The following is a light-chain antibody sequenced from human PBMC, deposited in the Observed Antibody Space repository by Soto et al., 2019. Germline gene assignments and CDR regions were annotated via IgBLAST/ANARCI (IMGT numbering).Light chain of an antibody. Sequence: QSALTQPASVSGSPGQSITISCTGTSSDVGGYNYVSWYQQHPGKAPKLMIYEVSNRPSGVSNRFSGSKSGNTASLTISGLQAEDEADYYCSSNTISSIRYVFGTGTKLTVL. CDR3: SSNTISSIRYV. J-gene: IGLJ1*01. CDR2: EVS. CDR1: SSDVGGYNY. V-gene: IGLV2-14*01.